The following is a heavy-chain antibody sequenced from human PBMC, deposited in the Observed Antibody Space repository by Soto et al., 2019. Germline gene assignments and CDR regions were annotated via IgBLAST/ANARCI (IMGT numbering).Heavy chain of an antibody. CDR2: FDPEDGET. J-gene: IGHJ4*02. D-gene: IGHD6-19*01. CDR1: GYTLTELS. V-gene: IGHV1-24*01. Sequence: ASVNVSCKVSGYTLTELSMHWVRQAPGKGLEWMGGFDPEDGETICAQKFQGRVTMTEDTSTDTAYMELSSLRSEDTAVYYCATVSGAVADNFDYWGQGTLVTVSS. CDR3: ATVSGAVADNFDY.